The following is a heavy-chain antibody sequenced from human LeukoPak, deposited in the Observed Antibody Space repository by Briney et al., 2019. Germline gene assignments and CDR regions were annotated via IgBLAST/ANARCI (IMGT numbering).Heavy chain of an antibody. V-gene: IGHV3-23*01. Sequence: KAGGSLRLSCAASGFTFSSYAMSWVRQAPGKGLEWVSAISGSDGSTYYADSVKGRFTISRDNSKNTLYLQMNSLRAEDTAVYYCAKGDYGDYLIDYWGQGTLVTVSS. CDR3: AKGDYGDYLIDY. CDR1: GFTFSSYA. CDR2: ISGSDGST. D-gene: IGHD4-17*01. J-gene: IGHJ4*02.